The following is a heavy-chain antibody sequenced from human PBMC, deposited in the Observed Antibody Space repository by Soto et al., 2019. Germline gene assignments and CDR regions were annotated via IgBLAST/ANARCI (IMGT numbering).Heavy chain of an antibody. J-gene: IGHJ4*02. D-gene: IGHD6-13*01. CDR1: GDSISSNNW. CDR2: IYHSGTT. Sequence: SETLSLTCTVSGDSISSNNWWCWVRQSPGKGLEWIGEIYHSGTTYYNPSLKSRVTISMDMSKNQFSLKLNSVTAADTAVYYCASRYTYSWDSYFNYWGQGTLVTVSS. CDR3: ASRYTYSWDSYFNY. V-gene: IGHV4-4*02.